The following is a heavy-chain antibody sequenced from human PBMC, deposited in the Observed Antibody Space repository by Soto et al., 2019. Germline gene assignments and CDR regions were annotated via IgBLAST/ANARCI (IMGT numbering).Heavy chain of an antibody. V-gene: IGHV4-4*02. CDR1: GCSVNNASL. CDR2: IYHTGDT. J-gene: IGHJ4*01. Sequence: SDALSLTGCVSGCSVNNASLWSWVRQGPEKGLEWIGEIYHTGDTSYKPSLRGRITLSVDTSNNQFSLKLTSVTAADTAVYYCARVHVMVVAGSTFDYWGHGTLVTVSS. CDR3: ARVHVMVVAGSTFDY. D-gene: IGHD6-19*01.